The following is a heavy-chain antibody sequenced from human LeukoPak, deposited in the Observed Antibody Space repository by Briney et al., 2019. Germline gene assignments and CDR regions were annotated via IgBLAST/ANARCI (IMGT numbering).Heavy chain of an antibody. V-gene: IGHV1-8*01. CDR1: GYTFTGYD. CDR2: MHPNSGDT. Sequence: ASVKVSCKTSGYTFTGYDINWVRQTAGQGFEWMGWMHPNSGDTGYAHNLQGRITITRDSSTATVFMELSSLRSEDTAMYYCARGRLNGNVDFWGQGTLVTVSS. D-gene: IGHD1-20*01. J-gene: IGHJ4*02. CDR3: ARGRLNGNVDF.